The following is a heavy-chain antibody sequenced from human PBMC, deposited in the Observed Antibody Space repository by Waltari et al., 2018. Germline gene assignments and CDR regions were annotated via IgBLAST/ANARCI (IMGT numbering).Heavy chain of an antibody. CDR1: DGSVTSHY. D-gene: IGHD3-22*01. Sequence: QVQLQQSGPGLVKSSETLSLTCSVSDGSVTSHYWAWIRQSPEKGLEWLGCMHYSGDTKDNPSLKSRVSISVDTSKNQFSLKVSSVTAADTAVYYCARSWYYYDTTGYYFDSWGQGTLVTVSS. CDR2: MHYSGDT. J-gene: IGHJ4*02. V-gene: IGHV4-59*02. CDR3: ARSWYYYDTTGYYFDS.